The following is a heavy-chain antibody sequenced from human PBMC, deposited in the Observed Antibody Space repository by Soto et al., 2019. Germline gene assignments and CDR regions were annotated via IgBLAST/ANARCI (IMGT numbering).Heavy chain of an antibody. V-gene: IGHV1-69*13. Sequence: GASVKVSCKASGGTFSSYAISWVRQAPGQGLEWMGGIIPIFGTANYAQKFQGRVTITADESTSTAYMELSSLRSEDTAVYYCATGTITMVRGVIMDVWGQGTTVTISS. CDR3: ATGTITMVRGVIMDV. D-gene: IGHD3-10*01. CDR1: GGTFSSYA. CDR2: IIPIFGTA. J-gene: IGHJ6*02.